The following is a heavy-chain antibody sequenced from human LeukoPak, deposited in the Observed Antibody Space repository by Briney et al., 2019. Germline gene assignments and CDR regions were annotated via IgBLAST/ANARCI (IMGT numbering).Heavy chain of an antibody. D-gene: IGHD1-7*01. Sequence: GGSLRLSCAASGFTFSSYAMHWVRQAPGKGLEWVAVISYDGSNKYYPGSVRGRFTISRDNSKNTIYLQMDSLRAEDTAIYYCARDYWWNYDYWGQGTLVTVSS. J-gene: IGHJ4*02. CDR2: ISYDGSNK. CDR1: GFTFSSYA. V-gene: IGHV3-30*04. CDR3: ARDYWWNYDY.